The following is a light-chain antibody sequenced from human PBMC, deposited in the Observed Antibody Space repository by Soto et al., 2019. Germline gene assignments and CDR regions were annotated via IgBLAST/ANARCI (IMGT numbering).Light chain of an antibody. V-gene: IGKV3-20*01. CDR3: QQHGSSPVM. Sequence: EIVLTQSPGTLSLSPGERATLSCRACQSVSSNYLAWYQQKPGQAPRLLIIGASTRDTGIPDRFSGSGSGTDFTLIITRLEPEDFAVYYCQQHGSSPVMFGQGTKVEIK. CDR2: GAS. J-gene: IGKJ1*01. CDR1: QSVSSNY.